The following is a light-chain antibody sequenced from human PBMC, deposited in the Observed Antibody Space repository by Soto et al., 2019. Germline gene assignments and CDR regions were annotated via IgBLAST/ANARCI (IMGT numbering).Light chain of an antibody. J-gene: IGKJ4*01. CDR3: QQRSNWPLT. Sequence: EIVLTQSPATLSSSPGERATLSCRASQSVSSYLAWYQQKPGQAPRLLIYDASNRATGIPARFSGSGSGTDFTLTISSLEPEDFAVYYCQQRSNWPLTFGGGTKLDIK. CDR1: QSVSSY. CDR2: DAS. V-gene: IGKV3-11*01.